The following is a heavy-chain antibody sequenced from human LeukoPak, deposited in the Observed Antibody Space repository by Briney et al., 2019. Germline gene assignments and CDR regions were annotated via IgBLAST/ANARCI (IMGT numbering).Heavy chain of an antibody. CDR1: GFTVSSNY. CDR3: ARGEYQLAQGN. V-gene: IGHV3-66*02. D-gene: IGHD2-2*01. Sequence: GGSLRLSCAASGFTVSSNYMSWVRQAPGKGLEWVSVIYSGGSTYYADSVKGRFTISRDNSKNTLYLQMNSLRAEDTAVYYCARGEYQLAQGNWGQGTLVTVSS. J-gene: IGHJ4*01. CDR2: IYSGGST.